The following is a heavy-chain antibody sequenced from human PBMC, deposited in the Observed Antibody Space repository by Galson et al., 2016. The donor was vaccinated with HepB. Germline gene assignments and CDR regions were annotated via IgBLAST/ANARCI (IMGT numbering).Heavy chain of an antibody. J-gene: IGHJ3*02. Sequence: SLRLSCAGSGFTFSDHYMTWIRQAPGKGLVWVSYIRSTGTTIKYAESVKGRFTISRDNAKNSLYLQMNSLRAEDSAVYYCARSSSSAFDIWGQGTMVTVSS. CDR3: ARSSSSAFDI. V-gene: IGHV3-11*04. CDR2: IRSTGTTI. CDR1: GFTFSDHY. D-gene: IGHD6-6*01.